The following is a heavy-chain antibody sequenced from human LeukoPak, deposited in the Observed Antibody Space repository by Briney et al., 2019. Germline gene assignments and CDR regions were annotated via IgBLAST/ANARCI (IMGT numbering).Heavy chain of an antibody. CDR3: ARDFGPRAAAHRYYGMDV. CDR2: IYYSGST. D-gene: IGHD6-25*01. Sequence: PSETLSLTRTLSGGSISSYYWSWIRQPPREGLKWIGYIYYSGSTNYNPSLKSRVTISVDTSKNQFSLILRSVTAADTAVYYCARDFGPRAAAHRYYGMDVWGQGTPVTVSS. J-gene: IGHJ6*02. CDR1: GGSISSYY. V-gene: IGHV4-59*01.